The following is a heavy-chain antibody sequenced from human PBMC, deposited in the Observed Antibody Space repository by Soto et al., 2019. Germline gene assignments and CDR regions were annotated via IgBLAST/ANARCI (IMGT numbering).Heavy chain of an antibody. D-gene: IGHD2-15*01. Sequence: SVKVSCKASGGTFSSYAISWVRQAPGQGLEWMGGIIPIFGTANYAQKFQGRVTITADESTSTAYMELSSLRSEDTAVYYCARGKGGNTYARSDYYYYYGMDVWGQGTTVTVSS. V-gene: IGHV1-69*13. CDR3: ARGKGGNTYARSDYYYYYGMDV. CDR2: IIPIFGTA. J-gene: IGHJ6*02. CDR1: GGTFSSYA.